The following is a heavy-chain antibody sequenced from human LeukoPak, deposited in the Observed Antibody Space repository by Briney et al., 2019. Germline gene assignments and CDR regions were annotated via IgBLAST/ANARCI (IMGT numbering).Heavy chain of an antibody. CDR3: AKEVYCSGGSCYSLYYYYMDV. CDR2: ISGSGGST. CDR1: GFTFSSYA. V-gene: IGHV3-23*01. D-gene: IGHD2-15*01. Sequence: GGSLRLSCAASGFTFSSYAMSWVRQAPGKGLEWVSAISGSGGSTYYADSVKGRFTISRDNFKNTLYLQMNSLRAEDTAVYYCAKEVYCSGGSCYSLYYYYMDVWGKGTTVTVSS. J-gene: IGHJ6*03.